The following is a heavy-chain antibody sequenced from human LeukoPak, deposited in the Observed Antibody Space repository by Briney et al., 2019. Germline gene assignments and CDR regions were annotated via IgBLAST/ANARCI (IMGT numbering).Heavy chain of an antibody. CDR3: AKDWRDYGDFHAFGM. V-gene: IGHV3-23*01. D-gene: IGHD4-17*01. CDR1: GFTFRIYA. CDR2: ISVSGDDT. J-gene: IGHJ3*02. Sequence: PGGSLRLSCAASGFTFRIYAMNWVRQAPGKGLEWVSSISVSGDDTYYADSVKGRFTISRDNSKNTLYLQMNSLRAEDTAMYYCAKDWRDYGDFHAFGMWGQGTMVTVSS.